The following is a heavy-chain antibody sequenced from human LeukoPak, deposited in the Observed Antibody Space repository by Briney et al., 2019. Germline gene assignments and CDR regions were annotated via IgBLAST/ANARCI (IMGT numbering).Heavy chain of an antibody. D-gene: IGHD6-6*01. CDR1: GFTFSIYA. CDR3: ARARAARLRGSHFDY. J-gene: IGHJ4*02. CDR2: ISYDGSNK. V-gene: IGHV3-30-3*01. Sequence: GGSLRLSCAASGFTFSIYAMHWVRQAPGKGLEWVAVISYDGSNKYYADSVKGRFTISRDNSKNTLYLQMNSLRAEDTAVYYCARARAARLRGSHFDYWGQGTLVTVSS.